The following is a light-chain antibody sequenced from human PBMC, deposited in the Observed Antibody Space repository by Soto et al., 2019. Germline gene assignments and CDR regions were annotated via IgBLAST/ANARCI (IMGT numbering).Light chain of an antibody. Sequence: EIVLTQSPGTLSLSQGERATLSCRASQSVSSSYLAWYQQKPCQAPRLLIYGATSRATGIPDRFSGSGSGTDFTLTISRLEPEDFAEYYCQAITFGQGTRLEIK. V-gene: IGKV3-20*01. CDR3: QAIT. J-gene: IGKJ5*01. CDR2: GAT. CDR1: QSVSSSY.